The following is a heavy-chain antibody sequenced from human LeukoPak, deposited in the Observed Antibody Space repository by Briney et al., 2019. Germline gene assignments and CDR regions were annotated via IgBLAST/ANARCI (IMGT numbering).Heavy chain of an antibody. CDR3: ARHRQGNDFWSGQRFGFDP. D-gene: IGHD3-3*01. J-gene: IGHJ5*02. V-gene: IGHV4-39*01. Sequence: SETLSLTCTVSGGSISSSSYYWGWIRQPPGKGLEWIGSIYYSGSTYYNPSLKSRVTISVDTSKNQFSLKLSSVTAADTAVYHCARHRQGNDFWSGQRFGFDPWGQGTLVTVSS. CDR1: GGSISSSSYY. CDR2: IYYSGST.